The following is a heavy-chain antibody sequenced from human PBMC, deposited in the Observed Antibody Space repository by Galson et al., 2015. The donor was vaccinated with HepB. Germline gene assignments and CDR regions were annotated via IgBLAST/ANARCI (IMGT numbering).Heavy chain of an antibody. CDR2: ISYDGRNK. CDR1: GFTFSNYA. D-gene: IGHD6-13*01. J-gene: IGHJ4*02. CDR3: VRESTRRIAASGRFDY. V-gene: IGHV3-30*04. Sequence: SLRLSCAAPGFTFSNYALHWVRQAPGKGLEWVAVISYDGRNKYYVGSVEGRFTISRDNSKNTLYLEMNSLRAEETAVYYCVRESTRRIAASGRFDYWGQGTLVTVSS.